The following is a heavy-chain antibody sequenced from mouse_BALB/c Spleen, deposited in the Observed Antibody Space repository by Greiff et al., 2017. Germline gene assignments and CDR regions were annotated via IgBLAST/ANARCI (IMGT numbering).Heavy chain of an antibody. V-gene: IGHV1S81*02. D-gene: IGHD2-4*01. Sequence: VKLQQPGADLVKPGASVKLSCKASGYTFTSYYMYWVKQRPGQGLEWIGGINPSNGGTNFNEKFKSKATLTVDKSSSTAYMQLSSLTSEDSAVYYCTRGRMITTEFAYWGQGTLVTVSA. CDR1: GYTFTSYY. J-gene: IGHJ3*01. CDR3: TRGRMITTEFAY. CDR2: INPSNGGT.